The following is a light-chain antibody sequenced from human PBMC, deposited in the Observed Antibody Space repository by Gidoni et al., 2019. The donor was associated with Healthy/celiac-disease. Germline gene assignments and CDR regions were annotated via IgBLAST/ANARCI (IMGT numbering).Light chain of an antibody. Sequence: SYELTQPPSVSVSPGQTARITCSVDALPKQYAYWYQQKPGQAPVLVIYKDSERPSGIPERFSGSSSGTTVTLTISGVQAEDEADYYCQSADSSGTSPYVFGTGTKVTVL. CDR1: ALPKQY. CDR3: QSADSSGTSPYV. V-gene: IGLV3-25*03. CDR2: KDS. J-gene: IGLJ1*01.